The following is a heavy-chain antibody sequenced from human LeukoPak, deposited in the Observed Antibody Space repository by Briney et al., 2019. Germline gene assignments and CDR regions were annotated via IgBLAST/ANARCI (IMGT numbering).Heavy chain of an antibody. CDR2: IYYSGST. J-gene: IGHJ4*02. V-gene: IGHV4-39*01. CDR3: ARTRYYYNSRSYGAPYYFDY. D-gene: IGHD3-10*01. Sequence: SETLSLTCTVSGGSISSSSSYWGWIRQPPGKGLEWIGSIYYSGSTYYNPSLKSRVTISVDTSKNQFSLKLSSVTAADTAVYYCARTRYYYNSRSYGAPYYFDYWGQGTLVTVSS. CDR1: GGSISSSSSY.